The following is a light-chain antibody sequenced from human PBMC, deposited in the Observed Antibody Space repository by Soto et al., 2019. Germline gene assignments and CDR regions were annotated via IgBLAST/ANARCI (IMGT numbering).Light chain of an antibody. CDR3: QQYNNWPPGT. CDR1: QSVSSN. J-gene: IGKJ2*01. CDR2: GAS. Sequence: EIVMTQSPATLSVSPGERATLSCRASQSVSSNLAWYQQKPGQAPRLLIYGASTRATGIPARFSGSGSGTDFTLNISSLQSEDFAVYYCQQYNNWPPGTFGQGTNLEIK. V-gene: IGKV3-15*01.